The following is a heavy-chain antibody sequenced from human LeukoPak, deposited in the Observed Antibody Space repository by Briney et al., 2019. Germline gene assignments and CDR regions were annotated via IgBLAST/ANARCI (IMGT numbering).Heavy chain of an antibody. CDR3: AAANFYDSYGYYRRYFHH. CDR2: FNPEDGET. V-gene: IGHV1-24*01. D-gene: IGHD3-22*01. CDR1: GYTLIELS. Sequence: SVKVSCKVSGYTLIELSMHWMRQAPGKGLEWMGGFNPEDGETIYAQKFQGRVSMTEDTSTDTTYMELSSLRSEDTAVYYCAAANFYDSYGYYRRYFHHWGQGTLVTVSS. J-gene: IGHJ1*01.